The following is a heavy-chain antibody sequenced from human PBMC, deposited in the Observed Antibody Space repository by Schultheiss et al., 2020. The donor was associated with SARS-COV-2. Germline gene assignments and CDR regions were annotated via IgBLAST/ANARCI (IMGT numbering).Heavy chain of an antibody. J-gene: IGHJ4*02. CDR2: LSGSGGST. D-gene: IGHD6-13*01. Sequence: GESLKISCAASGFTFNSSAMHWVRQAPGKGLEWVSGLSGSGGSTYYADSVKGRFTISRDNSKNTLYLQMNSLRAEDTAVYYCARDLDSSSWGFDYWGQGTLVTVSS. V-gene: IGHV3-23*01. CDR3: ARDLDSSSWGFDY. CDR1: GFTFNSSA.